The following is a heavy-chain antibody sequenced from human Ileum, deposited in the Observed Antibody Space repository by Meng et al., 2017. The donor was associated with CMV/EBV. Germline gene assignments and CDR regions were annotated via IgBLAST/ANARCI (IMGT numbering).Heavy chain of an antibody. CDR1: GFTFSSYE. J-gene: IGHJ4*02. CDR3: AKAIYTSFGY. V-gene: IGHV3-30*02. CDR2: IRYDGSNK. D-gene: IGHD4-11*01. Sequence: GESLKISCAASGFTFSSYEMNWVRQAPGKGLEWVAFIRYDGSNKYYADSVKGRFTISRDNSKNTLYLQMNSLRAEDTAVYYCAKAIYTSFGYWGQGTLVTVSS.